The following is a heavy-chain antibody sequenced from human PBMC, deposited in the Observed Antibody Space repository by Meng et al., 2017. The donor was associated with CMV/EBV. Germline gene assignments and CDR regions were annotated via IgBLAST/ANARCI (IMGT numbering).Heavy chain of an antibody. CDR2: IDWDDDK. CDR1: GFSLSPRGMR. Sequence: SGPTLVKPTQTLTLTCTFSGFSLSPRGMRVSWIRQPPGKALEWLARIDWDDDKFYSTSLKTRLTISKDTSKNQVVLTMTNMDPVDTATYYCARTTVEGYSNAMFDYWGQGTLVTVSS. CDR3: ARTTVEGYSNAMFDY. J-gene: IGHJ4*02. V-gene: IGHV2-70D*14. D-gene: IGHD6-13*01.